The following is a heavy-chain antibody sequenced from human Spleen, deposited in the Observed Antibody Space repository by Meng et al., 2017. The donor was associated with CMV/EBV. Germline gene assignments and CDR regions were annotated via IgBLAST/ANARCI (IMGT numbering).Heavy chain of an antibody. J-gene: IGHJ4*02. CDR2: IYPGDSDT. D-gene: IGHD6-13*01. V-gene: IGHV5-51*01. CDR3: ARSGRDSSSWYVGVHY. Sequence: GGSLRLSCKGSGYSFTSYWIGWVRQMPGKGLEWMGIIYPGDSDTRYSPSFQGQVTISADKSISTAYLQWSSLKASDTAMYYCARSGRDSSSWYVGVHYWGQGTLVTVSS. CDR1: GYSFTSYW.